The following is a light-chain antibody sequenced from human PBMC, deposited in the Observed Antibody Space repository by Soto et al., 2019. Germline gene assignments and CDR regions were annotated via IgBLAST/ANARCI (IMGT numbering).Light chain of an antibody. CDR3: QQYGNSRFT. CDR1: QSVSSSS. V-gene: IGKV3-20*01. J-gene: IGKJ2*01. CDR2: GTS. Sequence: VLTQSPGILSLSAGDRATLSCRASQSVSSSSFAWYQQKPGQAPRLLIFGTSARATGIPDRFRGSGSGTEFTLTITRLEPEDFAVYYCQQYGNSRFTFGRGTKLEIK.